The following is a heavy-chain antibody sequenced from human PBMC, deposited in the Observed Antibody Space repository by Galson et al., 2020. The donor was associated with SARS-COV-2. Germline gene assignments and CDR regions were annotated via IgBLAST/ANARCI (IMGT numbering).Heavy chain of an antibody. Sequence: ASVKVSCKASGYTFTSYDINWVRQATGQGLAWMGWMNPNSGNTGYAQKFQGRVTMTRNTPISTAYMELSSLRSEDTAVYYCARGLSPPSVCVPTIFGWVTRYFDYMCVWCKGTTVTVSS. V-gene: IGHV1-8*01. J-gene: IGHJ6*03. CDR3: ARGLSPPSVCVPTIFGWVTRYFDYMCV. D-gene: IGHD3-3*01. CDR2: MNPNSGNT. CDR1: GYTFTSYD.